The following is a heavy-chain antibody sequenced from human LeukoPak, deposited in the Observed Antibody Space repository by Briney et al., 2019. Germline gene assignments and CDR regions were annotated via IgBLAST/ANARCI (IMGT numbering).Heavy chain of an antibody. V-gene: IGHV1-8*01. CDR2: MNPNSGNT. D-gene: IGHD6-13*01. CDR3: ARGNRGSSSWKRMDV. Sequence: ASVKVSCKASGHTFTSYDINWVRQATGQGLEWMGWMNPNSGNTGYAQKFQGRVTMTRNTSISTAYMELSSMRSEDTAVYYCARGNRGSSSWKRMDVWGQGTTVTVSS. CDR1: GHTFTSYD. J-gene: IGHJ6*02.